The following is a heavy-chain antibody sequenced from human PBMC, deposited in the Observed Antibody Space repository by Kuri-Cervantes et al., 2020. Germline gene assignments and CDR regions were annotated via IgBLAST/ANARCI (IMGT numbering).Heavy chain of an antibody. CDR2: ISAYNGNT. CDR3: ARCRVAARPYDY. Sequence: ASVNVSCKASGYTFTRYGISWVRQAPGQGLEWMGWISAYNGNTNYAQKLQGRVTMTTDTSKRTAYMELRSLRSDDTAVYYCARCRVAARPYDYWGQGTLVTVSS. J-gene: IGHJ4*02. V-gene: IGHV1-18*01. CDR1: GYTFTRYG. D-gene: IGHD6-6*01.